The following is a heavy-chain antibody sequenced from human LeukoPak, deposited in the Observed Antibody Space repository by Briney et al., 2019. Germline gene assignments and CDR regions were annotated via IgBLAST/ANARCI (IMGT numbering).Heavy chain of an antibody. Sequence: GRSLRLSCAASGFTFSSYGMHWVRQAPGKGLEWVAVIWYDGSNKYYADSVKGRFTISRDNSKNTLYLQMNSLRAEDTAVYYCARVGCGGDCYDYYYYYGMDVWGQGTTVTVSS. D-gene: IGHD2-21*02. J-gene: IGHJ6*02. V-gene: IGHV3-33*01. CDR2: IWYDGSNK. CDR3: ARVGCGGDCYDYYYYYGMDV. CDR1: GFTFSSYG.